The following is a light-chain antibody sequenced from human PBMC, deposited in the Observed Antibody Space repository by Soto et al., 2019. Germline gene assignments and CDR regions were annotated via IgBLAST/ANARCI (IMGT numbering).Light chain of an antibody. Sequence: QSALTQPASVSGSPGQSITISCTGTSSDVGGYNYVSWYQQHPGKAPKLMIYEVSNRTSGVSKRFSGSKSGNTASLTISGLQAEDEADYYCSSYTSSSTPGVFGGGTKLTVL. CDR2: EVS. CDR3: SSYTSSSTPGV. V-gene: IGLV2-14*01. J-gene: IGLJ3*02. CDR1: SSDVGGYNY.